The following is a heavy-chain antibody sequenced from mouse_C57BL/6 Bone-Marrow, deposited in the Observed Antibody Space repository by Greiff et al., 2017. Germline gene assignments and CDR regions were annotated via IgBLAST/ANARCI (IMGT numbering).Heavy chain of an antibody. D-gene: IGHD1-1*01. CDR1: GYAFSSSW. V-gene: IGHV1-82*01. J-gene: IGHJ2*01. CDR3: ARSSLITTVVAFDY. CDR2: IYPGDGDT. Sequence: VHLQQSGPELVKPGASVKISCKASGYAFSSSWMNWVKQRPGKGLEWIGRIYPGDGDTNYNGKFKGKATLTADKSSSTAYMQLSSLTSEDSAVYFCARSSLITTVVAFDYWGQGTTLTVSS.